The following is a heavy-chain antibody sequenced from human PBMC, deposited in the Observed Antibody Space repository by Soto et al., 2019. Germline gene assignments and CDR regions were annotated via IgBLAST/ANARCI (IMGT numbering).Heavy chain of an antibody. D-gene: IGHD4-17*01. Sequence: PSETLSLTCTVSGGSISSGGYYWSWIRQHPGKGLEWIGYIYYSGSTYYNPSLKSRVTISVDTSKNQFSLKLSSVTAADTAVYYCARTKVVNWFDPWGQGTLVTVSS. CDR2: IYYSGST. V-gene: IGHV4-31*03. CDR3: ARTKVVNWFDP. J-gene: IGHJ5*02. CDR1: GGSISSGGYY.